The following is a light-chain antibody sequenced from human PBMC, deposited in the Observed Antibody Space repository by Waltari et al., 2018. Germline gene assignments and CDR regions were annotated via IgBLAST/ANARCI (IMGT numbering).Light chain of an antibody. V-gene: IGKV2-40*01. CDR2: GGS. Sequence: DIVITQTPLSLPVTPGEPASIPCRSSQSLLHTDGYTYLDWYLQKPGQSPQLLIYGGSNRASGVPDRFSGSGSGTDFTLKISEVEAEDVGVYYCMQHKALPLTFGGGTKVEIK. CDR1: QSLLHTDGYTY. CDR3: MQHKALPLT. J-gene: IGKJ4*01.